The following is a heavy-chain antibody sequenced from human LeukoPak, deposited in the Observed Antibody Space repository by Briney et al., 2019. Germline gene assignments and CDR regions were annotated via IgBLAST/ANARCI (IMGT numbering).Heavy chain of an antibody. CDR1: GFIFNEYA. CDR2: ISYDGSNK. Sequence: PGGSLRLSCAASGFIFNEYAMHWVRQAPGKGLEWVAVISYDGSNKYYADSVKGRFTISRDNSKNTLYLQMNSLRAEDTAVYYCARVETTVVTQYYFDYWGQGTLVTVSS. CDR3: ARVETTVVTQYYFDY. V-gene: IGHV3-30-3*01. J-gene: IGHJ4*02. D-gene: IGHD4-23*01.